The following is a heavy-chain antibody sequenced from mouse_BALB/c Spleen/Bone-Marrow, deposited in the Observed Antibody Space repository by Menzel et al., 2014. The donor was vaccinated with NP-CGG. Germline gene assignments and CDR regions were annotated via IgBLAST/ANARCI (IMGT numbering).Heavy chain of an antibody. CDR3: ARSFYGRSMDY. J-gene: IGHJ4*01. CDR1: GYTFTSYY. V-gene: IGHV1S56*01. D-gene: IGHD1-1*01. Sequence: VNLVESGPELVKPGPSVRISCKASGYTFTSYYIHWVKQRPGQGLEWIGWIYPGNVNTKYNEKFKGKATLTADKSSGTAYMQLSSLTSEDSAVYFCARSFYGRSMDYWGQGTSVTVSS. CDR2: IYPGNVNT.